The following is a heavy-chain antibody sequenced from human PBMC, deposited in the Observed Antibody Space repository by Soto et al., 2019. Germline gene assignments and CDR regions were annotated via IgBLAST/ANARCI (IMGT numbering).Heavy chain of an antibody. CDR1: GGTFSSYT. D-gene: IGHD6-19*01. Sequence: QVPLVQSGAEVKKPGSSVKVSCKASGGTFSSYTISWVRQAPGQGLEWMGRIIPILGIANYAQKFQGRVTITADKSTSTAYMELSSLRSEDTAVYYCASLIRGWYNDYWGQGTLVTVSS. V-gene: IGHV1-69*02. J-gene: IGHJ4*02. CDR3: ASLIRGWYNDY. CDR2: IIPILGIA.